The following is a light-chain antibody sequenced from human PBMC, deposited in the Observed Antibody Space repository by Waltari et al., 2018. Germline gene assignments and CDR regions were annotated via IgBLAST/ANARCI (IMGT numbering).Light chain of an antibody. CDR2: DAS. CDR1: QSIVDA. Sequence: ALTQSPATLSLSPGDRAALSCRASQSIVDAIAWYQQRPGQTPRLLIYDASNRAPGIPARFSGSGSGTDFTLTISSLEPEDFAVYYCQQRRNWPLSFGQGTRLEIK. J-gene: IGKJ5*01. V-gene: IGKV3-11*01. CDR3: QQRRNWPLS.